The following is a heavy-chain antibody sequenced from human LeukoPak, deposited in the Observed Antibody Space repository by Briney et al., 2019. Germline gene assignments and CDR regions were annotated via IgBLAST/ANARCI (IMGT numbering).Heavy chain of an antibody. V-gene: IGHV7-4-1*02. D-gene: IGHD4-17*01. CDR1: GYTFTSYA. J-gene: IGHJ4*02. Sequence: GASVKVSCKASGYTFTSYAMNWVRQAPGQGLEWMGWINTNTGNPTYAQGFTGRFVFSLDTSVSTAYLQINSLKAEDTAVYYCARDDYGAPRGDFDYWGQGTLVTVSS. CDR3: ARDDYGAPRGDFDY. CDR2: INTNTGNP.